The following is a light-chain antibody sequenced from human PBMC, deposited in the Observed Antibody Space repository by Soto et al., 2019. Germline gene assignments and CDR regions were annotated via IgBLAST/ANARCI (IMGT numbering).Light chain of an antibody. CDR3: SSYTSSSTLGV. Sequence: QSALTQPASVSGSPGQSITISCTGTSSDVGGYNYVSWYQQHPGKAPKLMIYEVSNRPSGVSNRFSGSKSGNTASLTISGLQEEDEDDYYCSSYTSSSTLGVFGGGTKLTVL. V-gene: IGLV2-14*01. CDR2: EVS. CDR1: SSDVGGYNY. J-gene: IGLJ3*02.